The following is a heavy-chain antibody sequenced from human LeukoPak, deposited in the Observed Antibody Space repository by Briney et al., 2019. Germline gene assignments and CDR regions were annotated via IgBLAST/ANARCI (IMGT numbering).Heavy chain of an antibody. J-gene: IGHJ4*02. D-gene: IGHD5-18*01. Sequence: GGSLRLSCAASGFTLSSYWMSWVRQAPGKGLEWVANIKQDGSEKYYVDSVKGRFTISRDNSKNTLYLQMNSLRAEDTAVYYCARDRGYSYGFKDYWGQGTLVTVSS. CDR2: IKQDGSEK. CDR3: ARDRGYSYGFKDY. CDR1: GFTLSSYW. V-gene: IGHV3-7*01.